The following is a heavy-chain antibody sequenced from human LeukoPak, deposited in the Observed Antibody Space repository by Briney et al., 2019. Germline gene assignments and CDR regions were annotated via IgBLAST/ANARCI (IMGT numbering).Heavy chain of an antibody. D-gene: IGHD2-2*01. CDR3: ARIWVVPAAIPFLFDP. CDR1: GGSISSSSNY. J-gene: IGHJ5*02. CDR2: IYYSGST. V-gene: IGHV4-39*07. Sequence: SETLSLTCTVSGGSISSSSNYWGWLRQPPGKGLEWIGSIYYSGSTYYNPSLKSRVTISVDTSKDQFSLKLISVTAADTAVYYCARIWVVPAAIPFLFDPWGQGTLVTVSS.